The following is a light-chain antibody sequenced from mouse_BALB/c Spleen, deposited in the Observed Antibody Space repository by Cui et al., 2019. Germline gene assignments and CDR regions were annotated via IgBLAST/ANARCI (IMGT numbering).Light chain of an antibody. V-gene: IGKV6-23*01. J-gene: IGKJ4*01. Sequence: DIVMTQSHKFMSTSVGDRVSITCKASQDVGTAVAWYQQKPVQSPKLLIYWASTRHTGVPDRFTGSGSGTDFTLTISNVQSEDLSDYFCQQYSSYPLTFGSGTKLEIK. CDR1: QDVGTA. CDR2: WAS. CDR3: QQYSSYPLT.